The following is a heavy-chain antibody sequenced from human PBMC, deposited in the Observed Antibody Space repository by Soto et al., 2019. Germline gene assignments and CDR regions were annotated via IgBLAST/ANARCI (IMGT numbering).Heavy chain of an antibody. D-gene: IGHD6-19*01. J-gene: IGHJ6*02. V-gene: IGHV5-51*01. CDR1: GYSVANYW. Sequence: GESLKISCKGSGYSVANYWIGWVRQMPGKGLEWMGIIYPGDSDTRYSPSFQGQVTISADKSISTAYLQWSGLKASDTAMYYCARPREAGKYYYGVDVWGQGTTVTVSS. CDR2: IYPGDSDT. CDR3: ARPREAGKYYYGVDV.